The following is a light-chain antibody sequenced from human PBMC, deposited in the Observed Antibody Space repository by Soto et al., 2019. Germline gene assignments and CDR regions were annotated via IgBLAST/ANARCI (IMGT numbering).Light chain of an antibody. CDR2: AAS. CDR3: LQDYNFPLT. J-gene: IGKJ4*01. Sequence: AIQMTQSPSSLSASVGDRVTITCRASQDIGNDLAWYQQRPGKAPKLLIYAASSLQSGVPSRFSGNGSGTDFTLTISSLQPGDFATYYCLQDYNFPLTFGGGTKVEIK. V-gene: IGKV1-6*01. CDR1: QDIGND.